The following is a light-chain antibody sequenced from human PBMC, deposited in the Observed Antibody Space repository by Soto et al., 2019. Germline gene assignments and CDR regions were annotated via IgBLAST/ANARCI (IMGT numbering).Light chain of an antibody. Sequence: QSALTQPASVSGSPGQSITISCTGTSSDVGIYNLVSWYQQHPGKAPKLMIYEGTRRPSGVSHRFSGSKSGNTASLTISGLQAEDEADYYCCSYAGSNTHVFGTGTKVNVL. J-gene: IGLJ1*01. CDR3: CSYAGSNTHV. CDR1: SSDVGIYNL. CDR2: EGT. V-gene: IGLV2-23*01.